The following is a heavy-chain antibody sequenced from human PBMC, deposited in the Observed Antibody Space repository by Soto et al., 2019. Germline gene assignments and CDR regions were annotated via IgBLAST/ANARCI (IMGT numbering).Heavy chain of an antibody. J-gene: IGHJ6*02. D-gene: IGHD2-15*01. CDR3: ARLMDGYDYYYYGMDV. Sequence: PGESLKISCKGSGYRFTNYWIGWVRQMPGKGLEWMGIIYPGDSDTRYSPSFQGQVTISADKSIRTAYVQWSSLEASDTAMYYCARLMDGYDYYYYGMDVWGQATTGTVSS. V-gene: IGHV5-51*01. CDR1: GYRFTNYW. CDR2: IYPGDSDT.